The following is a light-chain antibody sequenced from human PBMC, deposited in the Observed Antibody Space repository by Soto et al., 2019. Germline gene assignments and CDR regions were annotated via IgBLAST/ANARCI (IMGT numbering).Light chain of an antibody. V-gene: IGKV1-39*01. CDR2: ATS. Sequence: DIQMTQSPSSLSASVGDRVTITCRPSQNIGKFLNWYQQRPGKAPTALIHATSTLQSGVSTRFSGSGSDTLFILTISSLKPEDCATYFCQQSFSSPLTFGGGTKVE. J-gene: IGKJ4*01. CDR3: QQSFSSPLT. CDR1: QNIGKF.